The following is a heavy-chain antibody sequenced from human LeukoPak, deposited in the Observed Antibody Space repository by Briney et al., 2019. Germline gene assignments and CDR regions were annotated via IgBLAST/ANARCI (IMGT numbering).Heavy chain of an antibody. CDR1: GFTFSNYG. CDR3: AKGVDYCSGGSCPADY. CDR2: ISYDGNNR. D-gene: IGHD2-15*01. Sequence: GGSLRLSCAASGFTFSNYGIHWVRQAPGKGLEWVAVISYDGNNRYYADSVKGRFTISRDNSTNTLFLQMTSLRAEDTAVYYCAKGVDYCSGGSCPADYWGPGTLVTVSS. J-gene: IGHJ4*02. V-gene: IGHV3-30*18.